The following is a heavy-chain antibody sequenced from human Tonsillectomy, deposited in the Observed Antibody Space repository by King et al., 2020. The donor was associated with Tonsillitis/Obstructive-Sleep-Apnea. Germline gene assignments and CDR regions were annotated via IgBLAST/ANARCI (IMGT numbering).Heavy chain of an antibody. J-gene: IGHJ4*02. CDR1: GYTLTELS. D-gene: IGHD3-9*01. CDR2: FDPEDGET. CDR3: ATDRGPSKRARRYFDFDY. Sequence: QLVKSGAEVKKPGASVKVSCKVSGYTLTELSMHWVRQAPGKGLEWMGGFDPEDGETIYAQKFQGRVTMTEGTSTDTAYMELSSLRSEDTAVYYCATDRGPSKRARRYFDFDYWGQGTLVTVSS. V-gene: IGHV1-24*01.